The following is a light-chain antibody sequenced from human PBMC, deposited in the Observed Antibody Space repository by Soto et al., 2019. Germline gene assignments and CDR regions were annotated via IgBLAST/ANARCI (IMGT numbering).Light chain of an antibody. J-gene: IGLJ3*02. V-gene: IGLV7-46*01. CDR1: TGAVTSGHY. CDR2: DTS. CDR3: LLSYSGARWV. Sequence: QTVVTQEPSLTVSPGGTVTLTCGSSTGAVTSGHYPYWFQQKPGQAPRTLIYDTSNKHSWTPARFSGSLLGGKAALTLSGAQPEDEAEHYCLLSYSGARWVFGGGTKLTVL.